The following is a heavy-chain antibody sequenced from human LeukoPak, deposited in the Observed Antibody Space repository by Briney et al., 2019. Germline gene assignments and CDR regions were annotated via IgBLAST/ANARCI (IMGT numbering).Heavy chain of an antibody. D-gene: IGHD3-22*01. CDR2: ISAYNGNT. CDR3: ARDLLYDSSGYYHEIDY. Sequence: GASVKVSCKASGYTFTSYGISWVRQAPGQGLEWMGWISAYNGNTNYAQKLQGRVTMTTDTSTSTAYMELRSLRSDDTAVYYCARDLLYDSSGYYHEIDYWGQGTLVTVSS. CDR1: GYTFTSYG. J-gene: IGHJ4*02. V-gene: IGHV1-18*01.